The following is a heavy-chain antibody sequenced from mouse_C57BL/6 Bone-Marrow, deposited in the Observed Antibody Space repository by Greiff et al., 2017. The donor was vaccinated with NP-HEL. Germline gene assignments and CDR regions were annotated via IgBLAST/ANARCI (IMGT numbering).Heavy chain of an antibody. V-gene: IGHV10-1*01. CDR3: VRQPTVVATGYFDV. D-gene: IGHD1-1*01. CDR2: IRSKSNNYAT. Sequence: GGGLVQPKGSLKLSCAASGFSFNTYAMNWVRQAPGKGLEWVARIRSKSNNYATYYADSVKDRFTISRDDSESMLYLQMNNLKTEDTAMYYCVRQPTVVATGYFDVWGTGTTVTVSS. J-gene: IGHJ1*03. CDR1: GFSFNTYA.